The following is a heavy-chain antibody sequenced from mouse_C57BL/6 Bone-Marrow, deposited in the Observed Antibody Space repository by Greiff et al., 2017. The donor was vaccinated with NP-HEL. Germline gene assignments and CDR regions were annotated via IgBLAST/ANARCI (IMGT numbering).Heavy chain of an antibody. CDR3: ARGGITTVVARWAFDY. J-gene: IGHJ2*01. Sequence: EVQLQQSGPELVKPGASVKIPCKASGYTFTDYNMDWVKQSHGKSLEWIGDINPNNGGTIYNQKFKGKATLTVDKSSSTAYMELRSLTSEDTAVYYCARGGITTVVARWAFDYWGQGTTLTVSS. V-gene: IGHV1-18*01. CDR1: GYTFTDYN. D-gene: IGHD1-1*01. CDR2: INPNNGGT.